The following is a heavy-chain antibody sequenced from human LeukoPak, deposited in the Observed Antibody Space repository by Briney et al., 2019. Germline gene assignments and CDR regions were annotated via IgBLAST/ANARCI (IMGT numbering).Heavy chain of an antibody. CDR2: ISNDGSNK. V-gene: IGHV3-30*04. D-gene: IGHD2-15*01. CDR3: ARDPRYCSAGSCSSYYYHMDV. CDR1: GFTFSSYA. J-gene: IGHJ6*03. Sequence: GGSLRLSCAASGFTFSSYAMHWVRQAPGKGLEWVAVISNDGSNKYYAESVKGRFTISRDNSKNPLYLQMNSLRAEDTAVYYCARDPRYCSAGSCSSYYYHMDVWGKGTTVTVSS.